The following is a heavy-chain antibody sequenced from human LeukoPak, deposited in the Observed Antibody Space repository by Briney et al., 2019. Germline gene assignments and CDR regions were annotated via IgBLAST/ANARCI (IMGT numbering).Heavy chain of an antibody. Sequence: SETLSLTCTVSGGSISSSNYYWGWLRQPPGKGLEWIGSIYHSGSTYYNPSLKSRVTISVDTSKNQFSLKLSSVTAADTAVYYCARGEWDTAMVDYWGQGTLVTVSS. J-gene: IGHJ4*02. CDR3: ARGEWDTAMVDY. CDR2: IYHSGST. CDR1: GGSISSSNYY. V-gene: IGHV4-39*07. D-gene: IGHD5-18*01.